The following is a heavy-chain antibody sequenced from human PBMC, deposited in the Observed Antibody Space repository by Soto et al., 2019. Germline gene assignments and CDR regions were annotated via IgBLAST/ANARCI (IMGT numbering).Heavy chain of an antibody. CDR3: AREIATTGEYYFDY. J-gene: IGHJ4*02. Sequence: PGGSLRLSCAASGFTFSSYAMSWVRQTPGKGLEWVSTLSGSGGTTYYAESVKGQFTIYRDNAKNSLYLQVNGLRAEDTAVYYCAREIATTGEYYFDYWGQGILVTVSS. CDR2: LSGSGGTT. V-gene: IGHV3-23*01. D-gene: IGHD6-13*01. CDR1: GFTFSSYA.